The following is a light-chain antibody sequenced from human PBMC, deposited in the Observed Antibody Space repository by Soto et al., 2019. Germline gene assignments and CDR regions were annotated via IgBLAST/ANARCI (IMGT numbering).Light chain of an antibody. CDR1: ESVSTN. CDR2: GAS. J-gene: IGKJ1*01. Sequence: EIVMTQSPATLSVSPGERATLSCRARESVSTNLAWYQQKPGQAPRLLIYGASTRATTIPDRFSGSGSGTVFTLTISSLQSEDFAFYYCQQYYNWPPWTVGQGTKVEIK. CDR3: QQYYNWPPWT. V-gene: IGKV3-15*01.